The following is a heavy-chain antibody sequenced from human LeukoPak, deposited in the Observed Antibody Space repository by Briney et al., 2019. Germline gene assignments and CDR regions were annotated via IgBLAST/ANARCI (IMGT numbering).Heavy chain of an antibody. CDR2: IKTDGSEK. J-gene: IGHJ1*01. V-gene: IGHV3-7*01. CDR3: ATYSSLNRREFQF. Sequence: GGSLRLSCEGSGFTFSNYWMGWVRQAPGKGLQWVANIKTDGSEKYYVDSEKGRFTISRDNAKNSLYLQMNSLRAEDTAVYYCATYSSLNRREFQFWGQGTLLTVSS. D-gene: IGHD3-22*01. CDR1: GFTFSNYW.